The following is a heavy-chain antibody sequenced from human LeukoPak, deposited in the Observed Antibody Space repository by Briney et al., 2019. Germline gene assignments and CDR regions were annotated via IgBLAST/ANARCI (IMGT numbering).Heavy chain of an antibody. D-gene: IGHD2-21*02. J-gene: IGHJ4*02. CDR2: ISSNGGST. V-gene: IGHV3-64*01. Sequence: GGSLRLSCAASGFTFSSYAMHWVRQAPGKGLEYVSAISSNGGSTYYANSVKGRFTISRDNSKNTLYLQMGSLRAEDMAVYYCARSSRYCGGDCYWEAFDYWGQGTLVTVSS. CDR3: ARSSRYCGGDCYWEAFDY. CDR1: GFTFSSYA.